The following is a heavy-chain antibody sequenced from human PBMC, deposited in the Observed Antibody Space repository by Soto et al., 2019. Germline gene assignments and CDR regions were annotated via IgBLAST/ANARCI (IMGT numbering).Heavy chain of an antibody. CDR1: GFTVSSNY. J-gene: IGHJ4*02. V-gene: IGHV3-53*01. Sequence: GGSLRLSCAASGFTVSSNYMSWVRQAPGKGLEWVSVIYSGGSTYYADSVKGRFTISRDNSKNTLYLQMNSLRAEDTAVYYCARMYYYDSSGYSPHFDYWGQGTLVTVSS. CDR2: IYSGGST. CDR3: ARMYYYDSSGYSPHFDY. D-gene: IGHD3-22*01.